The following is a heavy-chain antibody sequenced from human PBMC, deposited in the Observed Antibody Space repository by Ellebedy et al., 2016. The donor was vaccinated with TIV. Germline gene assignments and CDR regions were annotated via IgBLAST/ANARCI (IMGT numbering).Heavy chain of an antibody. CDR1: GFTFSTYW. CDR3: ARGRPPDN. CDR2: VNSDGSST. V-gene: IGHV3-74*01. J-gene: IGHJ4*02. Sequence: PGGSLRLSCAASGFTFSTYWMHWVRQAPGKGLVWVSLVNSDGSSTNYAYSVKGRFTISRDNAKNTLYLQMNSLRAEDTAVYYCARGRPPDNWGQGTLVTVSS.